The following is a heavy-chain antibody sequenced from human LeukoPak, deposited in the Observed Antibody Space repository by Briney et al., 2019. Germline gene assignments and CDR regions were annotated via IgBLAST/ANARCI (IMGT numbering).Heavy chain of an antibody. CDR3: AKKGNLIRGSHYYNWFDP. Sequence: GRSLRLSCAASGFTFSSYAMTWVRQPPGKGLEWVSSISNGAGSTYYADSVKGRFTISRDNSKNTLYLQMNSLRAEDTAVYYCAKKGNLIRGSHYYNWFDPWGQGTLVTVSS. V-gene: IGHV3-23*01. D-gene: IGHD3-10*01. CDR2: ISNGAGST. CDR1: GFTFSSYA. J-gene: IGHJ5*02.